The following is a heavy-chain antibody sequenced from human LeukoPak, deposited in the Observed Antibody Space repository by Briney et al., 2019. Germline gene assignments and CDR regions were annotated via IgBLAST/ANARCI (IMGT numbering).Heavy chain of an antibody. D-gene: IGHD3-10*01. Sequence: QPGGSLRLSCAAPGFTVSSNYMSWVRQAPGKGLEWVSVIYSGGSTYYADSVKGRFTISRDNSKNTLYLQMNSLRAEDTAVYYCARDYYGSGSYYMDVWGKGTTVTVSS. CDR3: ARDYYGSGSYYMDV. CDR2: IYSGGST. CDR1: GFTVSSNY. V-gene: IGHV3-53*01. J-gene: IGHJ6*03.